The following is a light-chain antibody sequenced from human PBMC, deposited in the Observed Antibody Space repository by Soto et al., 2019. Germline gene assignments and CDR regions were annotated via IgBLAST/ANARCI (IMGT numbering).Light chain of an antibody. Sequence: EVVLTQSPGTLSLSPGERSTLSSRAIQTVSRNLAGYQQRPGQAPRLLIYDVFTRAAGIPARFSGSGSETEFTLTIRSLQSEDFAVYYCQQYNNWPSVGQGTRLEIK. CDR1: QTVSRN. CDR3: QQYNNWPS. V-gene: IGKV3-15*01. CDR2: DVF. J-gene: IGKJ5*01.